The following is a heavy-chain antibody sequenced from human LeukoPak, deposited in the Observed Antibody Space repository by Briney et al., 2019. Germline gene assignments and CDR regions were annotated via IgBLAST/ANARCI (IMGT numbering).Heavy chain of an antibody. Sequence: PVRSLRLSCAASGVTFSSYVMHWVRQAPGKGRGWGAVISYDGSNKYYADSVKGRFTISRDNSKNTLYLQMNSLRAEDTAVYYCAKDYCSSTSCYFWDYWGQGNLVTVSS. J-gene: IGHJ4*02. CDR2: ISYDGSNK. V-gene: IGHV3-30*18. D-gene: IGHD2-2*01. CDR1: GVTFSSYV. CDR3: AKDYCSSTSCYFWDY.